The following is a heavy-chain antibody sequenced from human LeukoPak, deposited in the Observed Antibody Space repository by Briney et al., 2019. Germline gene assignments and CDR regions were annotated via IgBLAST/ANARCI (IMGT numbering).Heavy chain of an antibody. CDR2: ITGSDGNT. D-gene: IGHD1-26*01. J-gene: IGHJ6*03. Sequence: PGGSLRLSCAASAFIFSNYALTWVRQTPGKGLEWVSSITGSDGNTQYADSVKGRFTISRDNSKNTLYLQMNSLRAEDTAIYFCAKHSHRHYHYYYMDVWGTGTTVTVFS. V-gene: IGHV3-23*01. CDR3: AKHSHRHYHYYYMDV. CDR1: AFIFSNYA.